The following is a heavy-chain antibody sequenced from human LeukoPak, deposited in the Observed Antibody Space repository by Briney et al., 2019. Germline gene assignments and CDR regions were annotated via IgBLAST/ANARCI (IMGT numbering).Heavy chain of an antibody. J-gene: IGHJ3*01. CDR2: VYHSGST. CDR1: GVSVRSYNY. CDR3: VRVAVEKASIKGLDV. D-gene: IGHD5-24*01. Sequence: SETLSLTCAVSGVSVRSYNYWSWVRQPPGKSLECLGEVYHSGSTIYNPSLESRITISMDTSKNQFSLRLTSVTAADTAVYYCVRVAVEKASIKGLDVWGRGTMVTVSS. V-gene: IGHV4-4*02.